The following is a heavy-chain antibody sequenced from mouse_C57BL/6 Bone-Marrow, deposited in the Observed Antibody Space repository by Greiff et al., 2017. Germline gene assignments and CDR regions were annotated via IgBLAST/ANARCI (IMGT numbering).Heavy chain of an antibody. D-gene: IGHD2-2*01. V-gene: IGHV5-6*01. J-gene: IGHJ1*03. CDR2: ISSGGSYT. Sequence: EVRVVESGGDLVKPGGSLKLSCAASGFTFSSYGMSWVRQTPDKRLEWVATISSGGSYTYYPDSVKGRFTISRDNAKNTLYLQMSSLKSEDPAMYYGARRGWLRRYWYFDVWGTGTTVTVSS. CDR1: GFTFSSYG. CDR3: ARRGWLRRYWYFDV.